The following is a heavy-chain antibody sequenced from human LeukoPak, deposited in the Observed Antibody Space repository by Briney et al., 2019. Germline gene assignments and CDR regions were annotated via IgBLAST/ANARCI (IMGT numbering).Heavy chain of an antibody. D-gene: IGHD5-24*01. Sequence: PSETLSLTCSVSGVSISTYYRSWVRQPPGKGLEWIGYKYKGGTTNYAPSVKSRVTISVDRSKNQFSLRLTTVTAADTAVYYCAREMASAGPHFEHWGRGILVTASS. CDR1: GVSISTYY. V-gene: IGHV4-59*01. CDR3: AREMASAGPHFEH. J-gene: IGHJ4*02. CDR2: KYKGGTT.